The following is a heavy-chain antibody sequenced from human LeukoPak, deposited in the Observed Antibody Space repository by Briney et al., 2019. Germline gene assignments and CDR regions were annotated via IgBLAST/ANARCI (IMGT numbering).Heavy chain of an antibody. CDR2: IYSGGST. CDR1: GFTVSSNY. J-gene: IGHJ4*02. D-gene: IGHD3-10*01. CDR3: ARTFPGGSGYLRY. Sequence: GGSLRLSCAASGFTVSSNYMSWVRQAPGKGLEWVSVIYSGGSTYYADSVKGRFTISRDNPKNTLYLQMNSLRAEDTAVYYCARTFPGGSGYLRYWGQGTLVTVSS. V-gene: IGHV3-53*01.